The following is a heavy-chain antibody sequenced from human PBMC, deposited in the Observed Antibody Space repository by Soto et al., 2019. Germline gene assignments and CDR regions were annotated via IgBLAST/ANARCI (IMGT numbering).Heavy chain of an antibody. Sequence: QVQLQESGPGLVKPSGTLSLTCAVSGGSVSSSNWWSWVRQSPGKGLEWIGEIYHSRATDYNPSFESRVTMSIDKSKNPCSLKLSSVTAAATAMYYCTRDGSGSTLDYWGQGTLVTVSS. V-gene: IGHV4-4*02. CDR1: GGSVSSSNW. CDR2: IYHSRAT. J-gene: IGHJ4*02. CDR3: TRDGSGSTLDY. D-gene: IGHD6-19*01.